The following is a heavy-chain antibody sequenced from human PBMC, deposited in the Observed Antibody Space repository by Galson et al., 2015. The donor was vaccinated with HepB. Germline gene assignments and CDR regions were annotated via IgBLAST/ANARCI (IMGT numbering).Heavy chain of an antibody. CDR3: AREDYYDSSGYAFAY. CDR2: IRSNGGST. D-gene: IGHD3-22*01. J-gene: IGHJ4*02. CDR1: GFTFSSYA. Sequence: SLRLSCAASGFTFSSYAMHWVRQAPGKGLEYVSGIRSNGGSTYYANSVKGRFTISRDNSKNTLYLQMGSLRAEDMAVYYCAREDYYDSSGYAFAYWGQGTLVTVSS. V-gene: IGHV3-64*01.